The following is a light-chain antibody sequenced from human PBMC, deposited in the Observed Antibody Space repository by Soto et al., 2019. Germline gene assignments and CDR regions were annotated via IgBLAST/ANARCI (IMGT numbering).Light chain of an antibody. V-gene: IGKV3-20*01. J-gene: IGKJ1*01. CDR3: HQYASSPRT. CDR1: QSVSSSF. Sequence: EIVLTQSPGTLSLSPGERATLSCRASQSVSSSFLAWYQQKPGQAPRLLIYGASSRATGIPDRFSGSGSGTDFTHTISRLEPEDFAVFYCHQYASSPRTFGQGTRVEIK. CDR2: GAS.